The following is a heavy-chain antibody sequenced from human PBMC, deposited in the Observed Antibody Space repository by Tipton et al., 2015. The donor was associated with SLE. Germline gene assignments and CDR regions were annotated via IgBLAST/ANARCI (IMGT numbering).Heavy chain of an antibody. CDR3: ARHISPLGAFDI. Sequence: TLSLTCTVSGDSISSYYWSWIRQPPGKGLEWIGYIYYSGSTNYNPSLKSRVTISVDTSKNQFSLKLSSVTAADTAVYYCARHISPLGAFDIWGQGTMVTVSS. CDR1: GDSISSYY. D-gene: IGHD7-27*01. CDR2: IYYSGST. J-gene: IGHJ3*02. V-gene: IGHV4-59*08.